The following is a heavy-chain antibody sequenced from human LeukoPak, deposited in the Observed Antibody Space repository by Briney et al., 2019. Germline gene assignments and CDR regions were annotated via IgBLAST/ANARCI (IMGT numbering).Heavy chain of an antibody. CDR1: GFTFSSYS. CDR2: ISGSSSYI. D-gene: IGHD6-6*01. CDR3: ARADSNIAARRIGFDY. Sequence: GGSLRLSCAASGFTFSSYSMNWVRQAPGKGLEWVSSISGSSSYIYYADSVKGRFTISRDNAKNSLYLQMSSLRAGDTALYYCARADSNIAARRIGFDYWGQGTLVTVSS. J-gene: IGHJ4*02. V-gene: IGHV3-21*01.